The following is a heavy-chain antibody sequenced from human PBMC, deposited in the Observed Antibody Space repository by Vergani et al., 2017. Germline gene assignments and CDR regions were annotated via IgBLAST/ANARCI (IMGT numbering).Heavy chain of an antibody. J-gene: IGHJ6*02. CDR3: AREVGVSVTSPSGYGMDV. CDR1: GYTFTGYY. V-gene: IGHV1-2*02. D-gene: IGHD3-10*01. Sequence: QVQLVQSGAEVKKPGASVKVSCKASGYTFTGYYMHWVRQAPGQGLEWMGWINPNSGGTNYAQKFQGRVTMTRDTSISTAYMERGRLRSDDTAVYYCAREVGVSVTSPSGYGMDVWGQGTTVTVSS. CDR2: INPNSGGT.